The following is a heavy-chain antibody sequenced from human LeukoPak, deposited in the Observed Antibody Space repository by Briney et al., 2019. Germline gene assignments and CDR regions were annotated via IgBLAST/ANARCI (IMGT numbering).Heavy chain of an antibody. CDR3: ARDLWHIARCGHYMDV. Sequence: QPGGSLRLSCAASGFTFSSYAMSWVRQAPGKGLEWVSAISGSGGSTYYADSVKGRFTISRDNSKNTLYLQMNSLRAEDTAVYYCARDLWHIARCGHYMDVWGKGTTVTISS. CDR1: GFTFSSYA. CDR2: ISGSGGST. V-gene: IGHV3-23*01. J-gene: IGHJ6*03. D-gene: IGHD2-21*01.